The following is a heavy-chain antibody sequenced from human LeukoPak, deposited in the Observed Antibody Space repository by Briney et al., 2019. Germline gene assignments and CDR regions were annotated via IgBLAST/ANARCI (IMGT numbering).Heavy chain of an antibody. D-gene: IGHD1-26*01. Sequence: ASVKVSCKASGGTFTSYGINWVRQAPGLGLEWMGRIIPIVGILNYAQRFQGRVTITADNSTNIAYMELSSLRSEDTAVYYCAGGGSYYFYNGMDVWGQGTTVTVSS. CDR2: IIPIVGIL. V-gene: IGHV1-69*04. CDR3: AGGGSYYFYNGMDV. CDR1: GGTFTSYG. J-gene: IGHJ6*02.